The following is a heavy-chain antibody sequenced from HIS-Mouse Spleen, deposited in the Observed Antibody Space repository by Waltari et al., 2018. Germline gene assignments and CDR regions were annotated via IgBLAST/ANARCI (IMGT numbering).Heavy chain of an antibody. CDR1: GGSISSSRYY. V-gene: IGHV4-39*07. CDR2: IYYSGST. J-gene: IGHJ2*01. Sequence: QLQLQESGPGLVKPSETLSLTCTVHGGSISSSRYYWGWISPAPGKGLEWIGGIYYSGSTYYNPSLKSRVTISVDTSKNQFSLKLSSVTAADTAVYYCAREIPYSSSWYDWYFDLWGRGTLVTVSS. CDR3: AREIPYSSSWYDWYFDL. D-gene: IGHD6-13*01.